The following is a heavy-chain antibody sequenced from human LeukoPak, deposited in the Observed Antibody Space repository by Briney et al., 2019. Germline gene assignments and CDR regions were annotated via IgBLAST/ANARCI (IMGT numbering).Heavy chain of an antibody. CDR3: AKGVVAATGAFDI. D-gene: IGHD2-15*01. CDR1: GFTFSSYG. CDR2: IWYDGSNK. Sequence: PGGSLRLSCAASGFTFSSYGMHWVRQAPGKGLEWVAVIWYDGSNKYYAGSVKGRFTISRDNSKNTLYLQMNSLRAEDTAVYYCAKGVVAATGAFDIWGQGTMVTVSS. V-gene: IGHV3-33*06. J-gene: IGHJ3*02.